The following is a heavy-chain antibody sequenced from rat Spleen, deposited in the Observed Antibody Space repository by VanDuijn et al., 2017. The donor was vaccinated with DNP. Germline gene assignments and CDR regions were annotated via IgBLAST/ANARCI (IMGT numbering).Heavy chain of an antibody. CDR2: ITNTGDIT. CDR3: ARPEEWWGNWFAY. CDR1: GFTFSSYW. D-gene: IGHD1-1*01. J-gene: IGHJ2*01. V-gene: IGHV5-58*01. Sequence: EVQLVETGGGLVQPGRSLKLSCVASGFTFSSYWMYWIRQAPGKGLEWVSSITNTGDITYYSDSVKGRFSISRDNAESTLYLQMDSLRSEDTATYYCARPEEWWGNWFAYWGQGIMVTVSS.